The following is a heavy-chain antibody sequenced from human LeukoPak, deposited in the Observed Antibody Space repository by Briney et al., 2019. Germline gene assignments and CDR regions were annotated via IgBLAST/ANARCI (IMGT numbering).Heavy chain of an antibody. Sequence: GGSLRLSCAASGFTFSSYSMNWVHQAPGKGLEWVANIKQDGSEKYYVDSVKGRFTISRDNAKNSLYLQMNSLRAEDTAVYYCAKDQLNRFCSGGSCSITHDYWGQGTLVTVSS. D-gene: IGHD2-15*01. CDR3: AKDQLNRFCSGGSCSITHDY. J-gene: IGHJ4*02. CDR2: IKQDGSEK. V-gene: IGHV3-7*03. CDR1: GFTFSSYS.